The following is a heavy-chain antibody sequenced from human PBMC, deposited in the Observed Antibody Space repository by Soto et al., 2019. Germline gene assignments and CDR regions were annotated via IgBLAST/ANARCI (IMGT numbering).Heavy chain of an antibody. V-gene: IGHV4-4*02. Sequence: QVQLQESGPGLVKPSGTLSLTCAVSGDSVTSNVWWSWVRQPPGKGLEWIGEAYHNGLTDYNPSLKSRVTMSVDTSKNEFSLKLTSLTAADTVIYYCARDAAVPGESDRFDYWGQGTLVTVSS. CDR1: GDSVTSNVW. D-gene: IGHD6-19*01. CDR2: AYHNGLT. J-gene: IGHJ4*02. CDR3: ARDAAVPGESDRFDY.